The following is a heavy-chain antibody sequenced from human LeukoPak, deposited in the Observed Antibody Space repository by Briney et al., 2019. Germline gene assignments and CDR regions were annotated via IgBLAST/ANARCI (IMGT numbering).Heavy chain of an antibody. CDR1: GFTFSSYE. CDR2: ISSSGSTI. CDR3: EGPWRDSSGWSETL. V-gene: IGHV3-48*03. Sequence: PGGSPRLSCAASGFTFSSYEMNWVRQAPGKGLEWVSYISSSGSTIYYADSVKGRFTISRDNSKNTLYLQMNSLRAEDTAVYYCEGPWRDSSGWSETLWGQGTLVTVSS. D-gene: IGHD6-19*01. J-gene: IGHJ4*02.